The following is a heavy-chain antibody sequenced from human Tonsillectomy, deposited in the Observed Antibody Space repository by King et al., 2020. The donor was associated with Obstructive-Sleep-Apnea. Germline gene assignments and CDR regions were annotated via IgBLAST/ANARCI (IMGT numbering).Heavy chain of an antibody. CDR1: GGSISSYY. D-gene: IGHD2-15*01. Sequence: QLQESGPGLVKPSETLSLTCTVSGGSISSYYWSWIRQPAGKGLEWSGRIYTSGSTNYNPSLKSRVTMSVDTSKNQFSLQLSSVNAADTAVYYCARGYCSGGSCVSYNWFDPWGQGTLVTVSS. J-gene: IGHJ5*02. CDR3: ARGYCSGGSCVSYNWFDP. V-gene: IGHV4-4*07. CDR2: IYTSGST.